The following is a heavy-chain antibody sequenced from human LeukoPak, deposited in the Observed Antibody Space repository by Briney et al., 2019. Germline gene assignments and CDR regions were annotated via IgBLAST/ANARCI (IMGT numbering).Heavy chain of an antibody. CDR1: GGSINSRSDY. Sequence: SETLSLTCTVSGGSINSRSDYWGWIRQPPGKGLEWIGNVYYSGDTYYNTSLQSRVTISVDTSKSQFSLTLNSVTAADTAVYYCARCPYDLLTGFSKWFFDLWGRGALVTVSS. CDR3: ARCPYDLLTGFSKWFFDL. J-gene: IGHJ2*01. V-gene: IGHV4-39*01. D-gene: IGHD3-9*01. CDR2: VYYSGDT.